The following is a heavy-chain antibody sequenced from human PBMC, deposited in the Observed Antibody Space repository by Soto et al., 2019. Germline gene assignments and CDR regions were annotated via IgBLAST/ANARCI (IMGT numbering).Heavy chain of an antibody. CDR2: INHSGST. V-gene: IGHV4-34*01. J-gene: IGHJ6*02. CDR1: GGSFSGYY. D-gene: IGHD3-3*01. Sequence: PSETLSLTCAVYGGSFSGYYWSWIRQPPGKGQEWIGEINHSGSTNYNPSLKSRVTISVDTSKNQFSLKLRSVTAADTALYYCARQVQFLTPTYDFYYALDVWGQGTTVTVSS. CDR3: ARQVQFLTPTYDFYYALDV.